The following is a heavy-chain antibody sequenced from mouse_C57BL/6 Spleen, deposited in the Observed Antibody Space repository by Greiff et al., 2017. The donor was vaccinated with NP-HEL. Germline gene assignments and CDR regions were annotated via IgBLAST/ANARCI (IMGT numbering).Heavy chain of an antibody. V-gene: IGHV14-2*01. CDR1: GFNIKDYY. CDR3: ARPYNYYYGSSYHYFDY. J-gene: IGHJ2*01. Sequence: EVQLQQSGAELVKPGASVKLSCTASGFNIKDYYMHWVKQRTEQGLEWIGRIDPEDGETKYAPNFQGKATITADTSSNTAYLQLSSLTSEDTAVYYCARPYNYYYGSSYHYFDYWGQGTTLTVSS. CDR2: IDPEDGET. D-gene: IGHD1-1*01.